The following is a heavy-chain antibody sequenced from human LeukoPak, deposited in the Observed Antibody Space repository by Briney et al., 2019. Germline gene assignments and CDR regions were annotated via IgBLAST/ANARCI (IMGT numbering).Heavy chain of an antibody. CDR1: GGSISSYY. D-gene: IGHD2-15*01. CDR3: ARTYCRGGSCHFDY. J-gene: IGHJ4*02. CDR2: ISYSGST. V-gene: IGHV4-59*08. Sequence: SQTLSLTCPVSGGSISSYYWSWIRQPPGKGLEWIGYISYSGSTDSNPSLKSRVTISVDTSKNQISLKLSSVTAADTAVYYCARTYCRGGSCHFDYWGQGTLVTVSS.